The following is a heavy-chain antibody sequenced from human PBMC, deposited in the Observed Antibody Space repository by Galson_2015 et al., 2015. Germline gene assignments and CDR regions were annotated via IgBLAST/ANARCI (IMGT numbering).Heavy chain of an antibody. V-gene: IGHV4-34*01. J-gene: IGHJ4*02. CDR3: AKVRDD. CDR2: INHSGST. CDR1: GGSFSDSY. Sequence: SETLSLTCGVYGGSFSDSYWSWIRQPPGKGLEWIGEINHSGSTNYNPSLKSRVTISLDTSKNHFSLKLSSVTAADTAVYYCAKVRDDWGQGTLVTVSS.